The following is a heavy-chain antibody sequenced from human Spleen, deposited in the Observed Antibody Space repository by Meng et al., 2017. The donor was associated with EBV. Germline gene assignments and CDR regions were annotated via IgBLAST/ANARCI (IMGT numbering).Heavy chain of an antibody. J-gene: IGHJ5*02. CDR1: GYTFTDHY. D-gene: IGHD2-8*02. CDR2: VDPEEGET. V-gene: IGHV1-69-2*01. Sequence: EVQLVQSGAEVKKPGATVKISCKVSGYTFTDHYMHWVRQAPGKGLEWMGLVDPEEGETIYAEKFQGRLTITADTSTDTAYMELSSLRSQDSAIYYCALVLYARYNWLDPWGQGTLVTVAS. CDR3: ALVLYARYNWLDP.